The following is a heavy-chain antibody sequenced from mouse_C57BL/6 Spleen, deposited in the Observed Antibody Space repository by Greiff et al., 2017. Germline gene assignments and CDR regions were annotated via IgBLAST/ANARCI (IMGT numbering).Heavy chain of an antibody. CDR1: GYTFTSYW. V-gene: IGHV1-59*01. D-gene: IGHD2-4*01. Sequence: VQLQQPGAELVRPGTSVKLSCKASGYTFTSYWMHWVKQRPGQGLEWIGVIDPSDSYTNYNQKFKGKATLTVDTSSSTAYMQLSSLTSEDSAVYYCAPYDYDGAWFAYWGQGTLVTVSA. CDR2: IDPSDSYT. J-gene: IGHJ3*01. CDR3: APYDYDGAWFAY.